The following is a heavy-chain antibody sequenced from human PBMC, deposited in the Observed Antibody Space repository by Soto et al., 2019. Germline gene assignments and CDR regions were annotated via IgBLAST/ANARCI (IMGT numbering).Heavy chain of an antibody. CDR3: ARDGTDDAFDI. CDR2: IKQDGSEK. CDR1: GFTFSRYW. J-gene: IGHJ3*02. Sequence: EVQLVESGGGLVQPGGSLRLSCAASGFTFSRYWMSWVRQAPGKGLEWVAKIKQDGSEKFYVNSVEGRFTISRDSTKNSLYLQMNSLRAADTAVYYCARDGTDDAFDIWGQGTMVTVSS. V-gene: IGHV3-7*03.